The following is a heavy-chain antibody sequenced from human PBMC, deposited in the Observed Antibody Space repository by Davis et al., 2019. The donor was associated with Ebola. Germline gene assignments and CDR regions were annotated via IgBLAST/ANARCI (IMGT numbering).Heavy chain of an antibody. CDR2: IYHSGST. D-gene: IGHD3-3*01. Sequence: GSLRLSCAVSGGSISSSNWWSWVRQPPGKGLEWIGEIYHSGSTNYNPSLKSRVTISVDTSKNQFSLKLSSVTAADTAVYYCARIKIFGVVITRGYFDYWGQGTLVTVSS. V-gene: IGHV4-4*02. CDR3: ARIKIFGVVITRGYFDY. J-gene: IGHJ4*02. CDR1: GGSISSSNW.